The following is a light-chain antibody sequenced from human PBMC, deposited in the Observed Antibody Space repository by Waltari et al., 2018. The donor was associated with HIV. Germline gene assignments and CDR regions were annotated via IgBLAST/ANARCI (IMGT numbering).Light chain of an antibody. CDR1: SSDIGIYNY. CDR2: EVN. J-gene: IGLJ2*01. CDR3: TSYTTRSTVI. V-gene: IGLV2-14*01. Sequence: QSALTQPASVSGSPGQSITISCTGTSSDIGIYNYVSWYQQHPGKAPKLLIYEVNNRPSGVSDRFSGSKSGNTASLSISGLQVEDDADYYCTSYTTRSTVIFGGGTSVTVL.